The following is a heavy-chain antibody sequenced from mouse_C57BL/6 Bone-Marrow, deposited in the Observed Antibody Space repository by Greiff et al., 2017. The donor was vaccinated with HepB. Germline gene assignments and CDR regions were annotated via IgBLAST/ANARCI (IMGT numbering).Heavy chain of an antibody. V-gene: IGHV1-81*01. CDR3: AREGGYYLLYDMDD. Sequence: QVQLQQSGAELARPGASVKLSCKASGYTFTSYGISWVKQRTGQGLEWIGEIYPRSGNTYYNEKFKGKATLTADKSSSTAYMELRSLTSEDSAVYVCAREGGYYLLYDMDDWGQGTSVTVSS. J-gene: IGHJ4*01. CDR2: IYPRSGNT. CDR1: GYTFTSYG. D-gene: IGHD2-3*01.